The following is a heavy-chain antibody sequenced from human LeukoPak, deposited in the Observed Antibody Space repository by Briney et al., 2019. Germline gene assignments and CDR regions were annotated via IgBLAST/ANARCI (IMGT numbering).Heavy chain of an antibody. J-gene: IGHJ5*02. CDR2: TNPNSGNT. CDR1: GYTFTSYD. Sequence: ASVKVSCKASGYTFTSYDINWVRQATGQGLEWMGWTNPNSGNTGYAQKFQGRVTMTRNTSISTAYMELSSLRSEDAAVYYCARGPRIAIFGVVIMYWFDPWGQGTLVTVSS. D-gene: IGHD3-3*01. V-gene: IGHV1-8*01. CDR3: ARGPRIAIFGVVIMYWFDP.